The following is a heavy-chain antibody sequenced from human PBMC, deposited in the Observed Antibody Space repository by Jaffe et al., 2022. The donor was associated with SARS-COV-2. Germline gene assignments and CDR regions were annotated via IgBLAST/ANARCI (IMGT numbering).Heavy chain of an antibody. V-gene: IGHV4-61*02. Sequence: QVQLQESGPGLVKPSQTLSLTCTVSGGSISSGSYYWSWIRQPAGKGLEWIGRIYTSGSTNYNPSLKSRVTISVDTSKNQFSLKLSSVTAADTAVYYCASQIGGPYCSSTSCWYYFDYWGQGTLVTVSS. CDR3: ASQIGGPYCSSTSCWYYFDY. D-gene: IGHD2-2*01. J-gene: IGHJ4*02. CDR1: GGSISSGSYY. CDR2: IYTSGST.